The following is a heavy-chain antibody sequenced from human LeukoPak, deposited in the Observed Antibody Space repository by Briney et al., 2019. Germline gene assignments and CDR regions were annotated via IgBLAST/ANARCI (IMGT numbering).Heavy chain of an antibody. V-gene: IGHV5-51*01. CDR3: ASPDCSTTRCGEYFQH. CDR1: WYRSTSYW. CDR2: IYPGDSDT. J-gene: IGHJ1*01. Sequence: GAALQTSSHGAWYRSTSYWIGWVRQLPGKGQEGMGIIYPGDSDTRYSPSFQGQVTISADKSISTAYLQWSSLKASDTAMYYCASPDCSTTRCGEYFQHWGQGTLVTVSS. D-gene: IGHD2-2*01.